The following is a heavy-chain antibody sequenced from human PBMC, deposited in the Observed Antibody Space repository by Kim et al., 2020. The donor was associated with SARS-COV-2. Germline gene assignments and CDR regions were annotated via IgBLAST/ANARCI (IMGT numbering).Heavy chain of an antibody. Sequence: PSFQGHVTYSADKSISTAYLQWSSLKAADTAMYYCARHSPFNPGWYFDLWGRGTLVTVSS. J-gene: IGHJ2*01. CDR3: ARHSPFNPGWYFDL. D-gene: IGHD3-3*02. V-gene: IGHV5-10-1*01.